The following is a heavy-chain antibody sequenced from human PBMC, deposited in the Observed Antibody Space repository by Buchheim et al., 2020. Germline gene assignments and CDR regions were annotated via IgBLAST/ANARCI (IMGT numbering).Heavy chain of an antibody. D-gene: IGHD3-3*01. CDR3: ARGHDFWSGYYWDYYYYYGMDV. J-gene: IGHJ6*02. CDR2: INPSGVST. V-gene: IGHV1-46*01. CDR1: GYTFTSYY. Sequence: QVQLVQSGAEVKKPGASVKVSCKASGYTFTSYYMHWVRQAPGQGLEWMGIINPSGVSTSYAQKFQGRVTMTRDTSTSTVYMELSRLRSEDTAVYYCARGHDFWSGYYWDYYYYYGMDVWVQGTT.